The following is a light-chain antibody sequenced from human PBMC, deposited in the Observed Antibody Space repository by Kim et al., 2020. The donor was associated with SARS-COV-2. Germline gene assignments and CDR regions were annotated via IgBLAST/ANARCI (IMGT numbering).Light chain of an antibody. J-gene: IGLJ1*01. CDR1: SSDVGGYNY. CDR3: SSYTSSSTYV. V-gene: IGLV2-14*04. CDR2: DVS. Sequence: GQSVTISCTGTSSDVGGYNYVSWYQQHPGKAPKLMIYDVSKRPSGVPNRFSGSKSGNTASLTISGLQAEDDADYYCSSYTSSSTYVFGTGTKVTVL.